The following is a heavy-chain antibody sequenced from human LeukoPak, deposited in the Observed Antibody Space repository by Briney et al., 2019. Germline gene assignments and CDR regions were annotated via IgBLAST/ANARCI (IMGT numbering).Heavy chain of an antibody. V-gene: IGHV3-53*01. D-gene: IGHD3-22*01. J-gene: IGHJ3*02. Sequence: GGSLRLSCAASGFTVSSNYMSWVRQAPGKGLEWVSVIYSGGSTYYADSVKGRFTISRDNSKNTLYLQMNSLRAEDTAVYYCARCSNWYVYYDSSGYYPDAFDIWGQGTVVTVSS. CDR2: IYSGGST. CDR1: GFTVSSNY. CDR3: ARCSNWYVYYDSSGYYPDAFDI.